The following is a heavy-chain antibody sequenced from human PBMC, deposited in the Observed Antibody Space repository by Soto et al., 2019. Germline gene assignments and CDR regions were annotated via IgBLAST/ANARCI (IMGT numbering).Heavy chain of an antibody. CDR3: AKDARIEKGYCSSNSCYNWGLGGMDV. J-gene: IGHJ6*02. CDR1: GFTFSSYA. CDR2: ISGSGGST. D-gene: IGHD2-2*02. V-gene: IGHV3-23*01. Sequence: GGSLRLSCAASGFTFSSYAMSWVRQAPGKGLEWVSAISGSGGSTYYADSVKGRFTISRDNSKNTLYLQMNSLRAEDTAVYYCAKDARIEKGYCSSNSCYNWGLGGMDVWGQGTTVTVSS.